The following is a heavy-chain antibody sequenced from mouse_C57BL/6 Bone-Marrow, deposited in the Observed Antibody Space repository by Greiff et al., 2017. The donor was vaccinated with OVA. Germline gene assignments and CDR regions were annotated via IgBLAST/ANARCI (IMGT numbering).Heavy chain of an antibody. J-gene: IGHJ2*01. D-gene: IGHD1-1*01. CDR2: INPGSGGT. CDR1: GYAFTNYL. V-gene: IGHV1-54*01. Sequence: VQVVESGAELVRPGTSVKVSCKASGYAFTNYLIEWVKQRPGQGLEWIGVINPGSGGTNYNEKFKGKATLTADKSSSTAYMQLSSLTAEDSAVYFCARSTGGYYGYWGQGTTLTVSS. CDR3: ARSTGGYYGY.